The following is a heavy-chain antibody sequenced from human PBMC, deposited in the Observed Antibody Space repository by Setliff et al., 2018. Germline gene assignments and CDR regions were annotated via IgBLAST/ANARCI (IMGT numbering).Heavy chain of an antibody. D-gene: IGHD6-13*01. Sequence: GGSLRLSCAASGFTFSGSAVYWVRQASGRGLEWVGRMRSKADSYATAYAASVKARFTISRDDSKNTAYLQMISMKTEDTAVYYCASAGHSGSWFPFDACHIWGQGTMVPVSS. J-gene: IGHJ3*02. CDR3: ASAGHSGSWFPFDACHI. V-gene: IGHV3-73*01. CDR2: MRSKADSYAT. CDR1: GFTFSGSA.